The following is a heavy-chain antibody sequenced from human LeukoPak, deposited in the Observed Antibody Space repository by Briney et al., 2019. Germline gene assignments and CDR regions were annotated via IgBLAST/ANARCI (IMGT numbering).Heavy chain of an antibody. CDR3: ARARLRYFDWLSFGRAFDI. CDR1: GGSISSSSYY. V-gene: IGHV4-39*01. D-gene: IGHD3-9*01. CDR2: IYYSGST. J-gene: IGHJ3*02. Sequence: SETLSLTCTVSGGSISSSSYYWGWIRQPPGKGLEWIGSIYYSGSTYYNPSLKSRVTISVDTSKNQFSLKLSSVTAADTAVYYCARARLRYFDWLSFGRAFDIWGQGTMVTVSS.